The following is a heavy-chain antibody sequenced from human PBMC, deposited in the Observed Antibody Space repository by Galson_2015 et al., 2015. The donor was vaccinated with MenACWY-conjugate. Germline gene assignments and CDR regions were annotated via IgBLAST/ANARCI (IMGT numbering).Heavy chain of an antibody. D-gene: IGHD3-3*01. J-gene: IGHJ4*02. V-gene: IGHV3-7*03. CDR2: VKQDGSDK. CDR1: GFTFSNYW. Sequence: SLRLSCAASGFTFSNYWMSWVRQAPGKGLEWVANVKQDGSDKYYVDSVKGRFTISRDNAENSLYLQMNSLGAEDTAVYYCATVPPDDIWSGYDIYESDHWGQGTLVTVSS. CDR3: ATVPPDDIWSGYDIYESDH.